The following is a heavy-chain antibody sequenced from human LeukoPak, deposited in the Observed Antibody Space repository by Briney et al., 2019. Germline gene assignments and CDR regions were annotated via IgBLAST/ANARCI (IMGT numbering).Heavy chain of an antibody. J-gene: IGHJ4*02. V-gene: IGHV3-21*01. Sequence: GGSLRHSCAASGFTFSSYSMNWVRQAPGKGLEWVSSVSSSSSYIYYADSVKGRFTISRDNAKNSLYLQMNSLRAEDTAVYYCARDASDSSGTFDYWGQGTLVTVSS. CDR2: VSSSSSYI. CDR3: ARDASDSSGTFDY. D-gene: IGHD3-22*01. CDR1: GFTFSSYS.